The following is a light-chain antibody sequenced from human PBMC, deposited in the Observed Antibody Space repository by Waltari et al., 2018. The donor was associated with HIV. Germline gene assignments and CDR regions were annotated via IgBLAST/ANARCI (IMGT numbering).Light chain of an antibody. Sequence: QPPSVSVSPGQTVTITCSGDDLGHKHVYWYQQRPGQSPVLVMSQNNKRPSGIPERFSGSKSGNTATLTISGTQTLDEATYYCQAWTSPGSIFGGGTILTVL. V-gene: IGLV3-1*01. J-gene: IGLJ2*01. CDR1: DLGHKH. CDR2: QNN. CDR3: QAWTSPGSI.